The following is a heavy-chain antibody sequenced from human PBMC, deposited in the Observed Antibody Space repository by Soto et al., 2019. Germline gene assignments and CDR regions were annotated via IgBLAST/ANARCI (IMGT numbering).Heavy chain of an antibody. CDR1: GYAFTSYY. D-gene: IGHD3-10*01. CDR3: AREMRGTAGALNKHDAFDI. Sequence: ASVKVSCKASGYAFTSYYMHWVRQAPGQGLEWMGIINPSGGSTSYAQKFQGRVTMTRDTSTSTVHMELSSLRSEDTAVYYCAREMRGTAGALNKHDAFDIWGQGTMVTVSS. J-gene: IGHJ3*02. CDR2: INPSGGST. V-gene: IGHV1-46*03.